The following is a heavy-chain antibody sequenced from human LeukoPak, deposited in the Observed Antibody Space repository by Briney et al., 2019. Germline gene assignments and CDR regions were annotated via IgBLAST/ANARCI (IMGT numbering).Heavy chain of an antibody. Sequence: PGGSLRLSCTASGFTFGDYAMSWVRQAPGKGLEWVGFIRSKAYGGTTEYAASVKGRFTVSRDDSKSIAYLQMNSLKTEDTAVYYCTRTPYDFSDYWGQGTLSPSPQ. CDR3: TRTPYDFSDY. J-gene: IGHJ4*02. CDR1: GFTFGDYA. CDR2: IRSKAYGGTT. D-gene: IGHD3-3*01. V-gene: IGHV3-49*04.